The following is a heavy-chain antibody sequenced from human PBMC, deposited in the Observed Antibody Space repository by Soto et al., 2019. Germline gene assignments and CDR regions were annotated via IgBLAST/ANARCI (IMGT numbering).Heavy chain of an antibody. J-gene: IGHJ5*02. CDR3: VRGGVLNGRFTP. CDR2: IKTDGSEK. V-gene: IGHV3-7*01. Sequence: EVQLVESGGGLVQPGGSLRLSCEGSGFTLSGYWMSWVRQAPGKGPEWVANIKTDGSEKFYVDSVKGRFTISRDNAKNSLYLQMNSLRAEDTAVYPCVRGGVLNGRFTPWGQGTLVTVSS. CDR1: GFTLSGYW. D-gene: IGHD3-16*01.